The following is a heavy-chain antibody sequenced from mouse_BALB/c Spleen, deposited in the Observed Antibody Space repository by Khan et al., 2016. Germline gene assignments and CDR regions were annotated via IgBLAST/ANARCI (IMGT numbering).Heavy chain of an antibody. V-gene: IGHV3-2*02. CDR3: ARAPPRWYCGV. CDR2: ISYSGST. Sequence: EVQLQESGPGLVKPSQSLSLTCTVTGYSITSDYAWNWIRQFPGNKLEWMGYISYSGSTSYNPSLKSRISITRDTSKNQFFLQLNSVTTEDTATYYCARAPPRWYCGVWGAGTTVTVSS. CDR1: GYSITSDYA. J-gene: IGHJ1*01.